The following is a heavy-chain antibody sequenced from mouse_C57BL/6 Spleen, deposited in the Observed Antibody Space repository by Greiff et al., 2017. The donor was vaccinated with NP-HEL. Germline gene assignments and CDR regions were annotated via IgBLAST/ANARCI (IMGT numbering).Heavy chain of an antibody. Sequence: DVMLVESGGGLVKPGGSLKLSCAASGFTFSDYGMHWVRQAPEKGLEWVAYISSGSSTIYYADTVKGRFTISIDNAKNTLFLQMTSLRSEDTAMYYCARPIYDGFFDYWGQGTTLTVSS. CDR2: ISSGSSTI. CDR1: GFTFSDYG. CDR3: ARPIYDGFFDY. D-gene: IGHD2-3*01. J-gene: IGHJ2*01. V-gene: IGHV5-17*01.